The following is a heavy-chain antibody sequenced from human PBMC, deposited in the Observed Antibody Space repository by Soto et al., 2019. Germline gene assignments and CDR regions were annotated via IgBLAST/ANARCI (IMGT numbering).Heavy chain of an antibody. D-gene: IGHD3-22*01. Sequence: SETLSLTCTVSGGSVSSGTYYWSWIRQSPGKRLEWIAYIYYSGRTNYNPSLKSRATISVDTSKSQFSLKLTSVTAADAAVYYCARVSVDTVDSRGFYEYWGQGTPVTVSS. CDR2: IYYSGRT. CDR3: ARVSVDTVDSRGFYEY. CDR1: GGSVSSGTYY. V-gene: IGHV4-61*01. J-gene: IGHJ4*02.